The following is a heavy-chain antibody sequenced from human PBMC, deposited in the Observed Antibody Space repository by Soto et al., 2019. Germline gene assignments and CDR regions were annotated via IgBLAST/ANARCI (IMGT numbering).Heavy chain of an antibody. CDR3: AHKGYGDYPLDY. CDR1: GFSLSTSGVG. Sequence: QITLKESGPTLVKPTQTLTLTCTFSGFSLSTSGVGVGWIRQPPGKALEWLAVVYWDDTKHYSPSLKSRLTITKDTSKNQVVLTMTNMDPVDTAIYFCAHKGYGDYPLDYWGQGTLVTVSS. CDR2: VYWDDTK. V-gene: IGHV2-5*02. J-gene: IGHJ4*02. D-gene: IGHD4-17*01.